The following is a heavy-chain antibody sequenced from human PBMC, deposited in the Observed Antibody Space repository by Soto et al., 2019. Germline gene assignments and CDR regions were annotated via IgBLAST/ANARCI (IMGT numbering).Heavy chain of an antibody. J-gene: IGHJ6*02. CDR3: TTVGLSYYYDSSGQGGPYYYYGMDV. CDR1: GFTFSNAW. Sequence: PGGSLRLSCAASGFTFSNAWMNWVRQAPGKGLEWVGRIKSKTDGGTTDYAAPVKGRFTISRDDSKNTLYLQMNSLKTEDTAVYYCTTVGLSYYYDSSGQGGPYYYYGMDVWGQGTTVTVSS. CDR2: IKSKTDGGTT. V-gene: IGHV3-15*07. D-gene: IGHD3-22*01.